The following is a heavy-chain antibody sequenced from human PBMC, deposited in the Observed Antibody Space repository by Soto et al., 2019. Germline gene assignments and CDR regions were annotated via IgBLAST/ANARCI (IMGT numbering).Heavy chain of an antibody. D-gene: IGHD1-26*01. V-gene: IGHV3-7*03. CDR2: IRQDGGER. Sequence: PGGSLRLSCAASGFTFTNYWMTWIRQAPGKGLEWVANIRQDGGERHYVDSVRGRFTISRDNAKNSLYLQMNSLRAEDTAVYYCVTDLIVEVSSLYYWGQGTLVTVSS. CDR1: GFTFTNYW. J-gene: IGHJ4*02. CDR3: VTDLIVEVSSLYY.